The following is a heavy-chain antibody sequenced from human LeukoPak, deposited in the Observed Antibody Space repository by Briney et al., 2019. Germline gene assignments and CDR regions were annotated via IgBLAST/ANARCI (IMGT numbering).Heavy chain of an antibody. Sequence: ASGKVTCKASGYTFSGTGWYLNWLQQAPGQGLECMGWIYPNNGATAYAQKFQGGVAMTRDTSITTAYMELSRLRPDDTAVYYCARDGPAQMVDFDYWGQGTLVTVSS. D-gene: IGHD3-10*01. CDR2: IYPNNGAT. CDR1: GYTFSGTGWY. V-gene: IGHV1-2*02. CDR3: ARDGPAQMVDFDY. J-gene: IGHJ4*02.